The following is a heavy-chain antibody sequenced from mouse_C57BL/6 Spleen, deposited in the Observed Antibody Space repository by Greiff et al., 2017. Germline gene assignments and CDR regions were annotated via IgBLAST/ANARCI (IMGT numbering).Heavy chain of an antibody. CDR1: GYTFTSYW. V-gene: IGHV1-69*01. Sequence: QVQLQQPGAELVMPGASVKLSCKASGYTFTSYWMHWVKQRPGQGLEWMGEIDPSDSYTNYNQKFKGKSTLTVDKSSSTAYMQLSSLTSEASAVYYCARRNYYGSSYWYFDVWGTGTTVTVSS. CDR3: ARRNYYGSSYWYFDV. CDR2: IDPSDSYT. D-gene: IGHD1-1*01. J-gene: IGHJ1*03.